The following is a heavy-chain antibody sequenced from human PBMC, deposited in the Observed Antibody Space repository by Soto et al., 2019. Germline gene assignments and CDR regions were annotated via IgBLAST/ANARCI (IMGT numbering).Heavy chain of an antibody. V-gene: IGHV4-4*02. CDR3: ARDGYCTSISCYAGWFDP. Sequence: QVQLQESGPGLVKPSGTLSLTCAVSGGSISSGNWWSWVRQPPGKGLEWIGEIYHSGNVNYNPSLKSRVTRSVDKSKNLFSLKLSSGTAADTAVYYCARDGYCTSISCYAGWFDPWGQGTLVTVSS. D-gene: IGHD2-2*03. J-gene: IGHJ5*02. CDR2: IYHSGNV. CDR1: GGSISSGNW.